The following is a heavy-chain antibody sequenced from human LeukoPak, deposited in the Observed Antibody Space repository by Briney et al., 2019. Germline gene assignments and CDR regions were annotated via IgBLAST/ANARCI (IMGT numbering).Heavy chain of an antibody. Sequence: GGSLRLSCAASGFTFSNFAVNWVRQAPGKGLEWVSVIGGGDGSIYYADSVRGRFTISRDNSKNTLYLQMTSLRAEDAAIYYCAKGMGLAHYYFYGMDVWGQGTTVTVSS. J-gene: IGHJ6*02. CDR1: GFTFSNFA. V-gene: IGHV3-23*01. D-gene: IGHD6-19*01. CDR2: IGGGDGSI. CDR3: AKGMGLAHYYFYGMDV.